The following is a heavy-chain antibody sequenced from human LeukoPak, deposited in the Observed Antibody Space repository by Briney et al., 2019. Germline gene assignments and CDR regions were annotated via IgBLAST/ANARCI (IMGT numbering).Heavy chain of an antibody. CDR3: AKDHQAIFDY. J-gene: IGHJ4*02. D-gene: IGHD2-2*01. Sequence: GGSLRLSCAASGFSFSRYAMRWVRQAPGKGLEWVSAISGSGGSTYYADSVKGRFTISRDNSKNTLYLQMNSLRAEDTAVYYCAKDHQAIFDYWGQGTLVTVSS. V-gene: IGHV3-23*01. CDR1: GFSFSRYA. CDR2: ISGSGGST.